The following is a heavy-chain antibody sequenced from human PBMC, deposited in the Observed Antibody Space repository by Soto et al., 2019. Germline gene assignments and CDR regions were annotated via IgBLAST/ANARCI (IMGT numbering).Heavy chain of an antibody. V-gene: IGHV6-1*01. CDR2: TYYRSKWYN. D-gene: IGHD2-2*01. Sequence: QALSLTCAISGDSVSSNSAAWNWIRQSPSRGLEWLGRTYYRSKWYNDYAVSVKSRITINPDTSRNQFSLQLNSVTPEDTAVYYCARAPGYCSSTSCYLDNWLDPWGQGTLVTVSS. CDR1: GDSVSSNSAA. J-gene: IGHJ5*02. CDR3: ARAPGYCSSTSCYLDNWLDP.